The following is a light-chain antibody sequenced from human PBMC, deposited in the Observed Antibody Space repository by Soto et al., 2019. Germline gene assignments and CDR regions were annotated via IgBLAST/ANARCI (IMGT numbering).Light chain of an antibody. CDR2: AAS. CDR1: QGISSY. CDR3: QQLNSYPPT. J-gene: IGKJ2*01. V-gene: IGKV1-9*01. Sequence: DIPLTQSPSFLSASVGDRVTITCRASQGISSYLAWYQQKPGKAPKLLIYAASTLQSGVPSRFSGSGFGTEFTLTISSLQPEDFATYYCQQLNSYPPTFGQGTKLEIK.